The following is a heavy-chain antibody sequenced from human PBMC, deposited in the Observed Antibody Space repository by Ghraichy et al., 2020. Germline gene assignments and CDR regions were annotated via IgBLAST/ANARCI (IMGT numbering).Heavy chain of an antibody. Sequence: GESLNISCAASGFTFSSYWMSWVRQAPGKGLEWVANIKQDGSEKYYVDSVKGRFTISRDNAKNSLYLQMNSLRAEDTAVYYCARASYYYGSGSYPADAFDIWGQGTMVTVSS. J-gene: IGHJ3*02. CDR1: GFTFSSYW. D-gene: IGHD3-10*01. CDR2: IKQDGSEK. V-gene: IGHV3-7*04. CDR3: ARASYYYGSGSYPADAFDI.